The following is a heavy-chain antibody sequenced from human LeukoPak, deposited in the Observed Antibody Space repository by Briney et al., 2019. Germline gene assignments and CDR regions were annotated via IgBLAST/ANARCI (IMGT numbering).Heavy chain of an antibody. V-gene: IGHV4-61*02. CDR3: ARESLRYSGYD. Sequence: PSETLSLTXTVSGGSISSGSYYWSCIRQPAGKGLEWIGRIYTSGSTNYNPSLKSRVTISVDTSKNQFSLKLSSVTAADTAVSYCARESLRYSGYDWGQGTLVTVSS. CDR2: IYTSGST. J-gene: IGHJ4*02. D-gene: IGHD5-12*01. CDR1: GGSISSGSYY.